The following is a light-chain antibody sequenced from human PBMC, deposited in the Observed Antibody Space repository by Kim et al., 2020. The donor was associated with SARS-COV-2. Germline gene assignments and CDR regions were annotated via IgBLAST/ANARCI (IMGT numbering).Light chain of an antibody. CDR2: DDS. CDR3: SSYAGSYSWV. J-gene: IGLJ3*02. CDR1: SSDVGAYNY. V-gene: IGLV2-11*01. Sequence: QSALTQPRSVSGSPGQSVTISCTGTSSDVGAYNYVSWNQQHPGKAPKLLIFDDSRRAAGVPDRISGSKSGNTASLTISGLQAEDEADYYCSSYAGSYSWVFGGGTKLTVL.